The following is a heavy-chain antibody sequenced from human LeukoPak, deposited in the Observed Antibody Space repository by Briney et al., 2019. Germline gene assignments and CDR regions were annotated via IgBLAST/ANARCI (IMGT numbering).Heavy chain of an antibody. CDR1: GGTFSSYA. CDR3: ASLNYYDSSGYYRDY. Sequence: SVKVSCKASGGTFSSYAISWVRQAPGQGLEWMGRIIPIVGLVNYAQKFQGRVTITADKSTSTAYMELSSLRSEDTAVYYCASLNYYDSSGYYRDYWGQGTPVTVSS. D-gene: IGHD3-22*01. J-gene: IGHJ4*02. CDR2: IIPIVGLV. V-gene: IGHV1-69*04.